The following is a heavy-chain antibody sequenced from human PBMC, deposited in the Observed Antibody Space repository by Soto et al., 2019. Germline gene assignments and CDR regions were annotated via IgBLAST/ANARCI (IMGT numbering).Heavy chain of an antibody. D-gene: IGHD6-19*01. CDR3: ARDEAQGQWLVPLDY. Sequence: GASVKVSCKASGYTFTGYYMHWVRQAPGQGLEWMGWINPNSGGTNYAQKFQGRVTMTRDTSISTAYMELSRLRSDDTAVYYCARDEAQGQWLVPLDYWGQGTLVTVSS. CDR1: GYTFTGYY. CDR2: INPNSGGT. J-gene: IGHJ4*02. V-gene: IGHV1-2*02.